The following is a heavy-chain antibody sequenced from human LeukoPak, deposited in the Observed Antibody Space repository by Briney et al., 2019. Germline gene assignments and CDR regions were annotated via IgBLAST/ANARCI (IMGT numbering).Heavy chain of an antibody. CDR3: ARVRDYGGNWEGVYYFDY. J-gene: IGHJ4*02. CDR2: IDYSGST. D-gene: IGHD4-23*01. CDR1: GGSISSGDYC. Sequence: SQTLSLTCTVSGGSISSGDYCWSWIRQPPGKGLEWIGYIDYSGSTYYNPSLKSRDTISADTSKNQFSLKLSSVTAAATAVYYCARVRDYGGNWEGVYYFDYWGQGTLVTVSS. V-gene: IGHV4-30-4*01.